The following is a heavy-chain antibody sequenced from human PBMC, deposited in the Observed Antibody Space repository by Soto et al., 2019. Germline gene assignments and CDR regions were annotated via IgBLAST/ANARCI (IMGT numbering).Heavy chain of an antibody. Sequence: EVQLVESGGGLVQPGGSLRLSCAASGFTVSSNYMSWVRQAPGKGLEWVSVIYSGGSTYYADSVKGRFTISRDNSKNTRYVQMNSLRAEDPAVYYCARDPYGSGRRVPCTTTVEGGMDVWGQGTAVTVSS. CDR2: IYSGGST. J-gene: IGHJ6*02. V-gene: IGHV3-66*01. CDR1: GFTVSSNY. CDR3: ARDPYGSGRRVPCTTTVEGGMDV. D-gene: IGHD3-10*01.